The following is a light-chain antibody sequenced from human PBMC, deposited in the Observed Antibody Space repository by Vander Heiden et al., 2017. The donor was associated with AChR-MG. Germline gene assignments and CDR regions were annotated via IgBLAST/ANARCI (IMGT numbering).Light chain of an antibody. J-gene: IGKJ4*01. V-gene: IGKV2D-29*01. CDR3: WGGMQLRLS. CDR1: QSLLHSDGKTY. Sequence: DIVMTQTPLSLSVTPGQPASISCKSSQSLLHSDGKTYLYWYLQKPVQPPQLLIYEVSNRLSGVPDRFTRSGSGTDFTLKISRVEAEDVGIYYCWGGMQLRLSFGGGAKVEI. CDR2: EVS.